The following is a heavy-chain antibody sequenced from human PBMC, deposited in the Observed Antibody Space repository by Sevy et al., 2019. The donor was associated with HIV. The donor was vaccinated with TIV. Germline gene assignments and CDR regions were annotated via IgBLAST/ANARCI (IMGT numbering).Heavy chain of an antibody. V-gene: IGHV3-30*02. Sequence: GGSLRLSCAASGFTFTYYGMHWVRQAPGKGLEWVAFIHYDGSNKYYADSVKGRFTISRDNAKNTVYLQMNSLRTDDTALYYCAKNTAAAGTRGFDYWGQGTLVTVSS. CDR3: AKNTAAAGTRGFDY. D-gene: IGHD6-13*01. J-gene: IGHJ4*02. CDR1: GFTFTYYG. CDR2: IHYDGSNK.